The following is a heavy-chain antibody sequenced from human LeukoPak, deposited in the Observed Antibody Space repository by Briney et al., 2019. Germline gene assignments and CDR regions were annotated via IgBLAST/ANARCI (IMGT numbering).Heavy chain of an antibody. Sequence: PGGSLRLSCAASGFTFSDYWMTWVRQAPGKGLEWVANIKQDGSEKYYVDSVKGRFTISRDNAKNSLYLQMNSLRAEDTAVYYCARGSSSSDAFDIWGQGTMVTVSS. D-gene: IGHD6-6*01. CDR1: GFTFSDYW. CDR3: ARGSSSSDAFDI. J-gene: IGHJ3*02. V-gene: IGHV3-7*01. CDR2: IKQDGSEK.